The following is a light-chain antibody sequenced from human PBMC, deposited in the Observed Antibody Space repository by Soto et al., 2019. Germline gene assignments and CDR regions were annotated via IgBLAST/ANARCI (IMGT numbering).Light chain of an antibody. V-gene: IGKV3-11*01. CDR2: DAS. J-gene: IGKJ5*01. Sequence: DILLTQSPATLSLSPGERATLSCRASQSFSGYLAWYQQKPGQAPRLLIYDASKRATGIPARFSGRGSGTDFTLPISSLEPEYFAVYYCQQRSNWPPVITFGQGTRLEIK. CDR3: QQRSNWPPVIT. CDR1: QSFSGY.